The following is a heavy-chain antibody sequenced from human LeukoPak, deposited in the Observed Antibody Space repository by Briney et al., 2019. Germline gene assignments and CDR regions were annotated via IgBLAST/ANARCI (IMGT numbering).Heavy chain of an antibody. J-gene: IGHJ4*02. D-gene: IGHD2-15*01. CDR2: INPSGGST. CDR1: GGTFTDYS. Sequence: ASVTVSCKAPGGTFTDYSISWVRQAPGQGLEWMGIINPSGGSTSYAQKFQGRVTMTRDTSTSTVCMELSSLRSEDTAVYYCARGDDIVVVVAALDYWGQGTLVTVSS. CDR3: ARGDDIVVVVAALDY. V-gene: IGHV1-46*01.